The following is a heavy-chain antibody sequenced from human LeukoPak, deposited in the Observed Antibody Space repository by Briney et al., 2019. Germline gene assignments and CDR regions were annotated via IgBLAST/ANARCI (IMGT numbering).Heavy chain of an antibody. CDR3: ARLRQWPGNYYYGMDV. Sequence: SSETLSLTCTVSGGSISSYYWSWIRQPPGKGLEWIGYIYYSGSTNYNPSLKSRVTISVDTSKNQFSPKLSSVTAADTAVYYCARLRQWPGNYYYGMDVWGQGTTVTVSS. J-gene: IGHJ6*02. CDR2: IYYSGST. V-gene: IGHV4-59*08. D-gene: IGHD6-19*01. CDR1: GGSISSYY.